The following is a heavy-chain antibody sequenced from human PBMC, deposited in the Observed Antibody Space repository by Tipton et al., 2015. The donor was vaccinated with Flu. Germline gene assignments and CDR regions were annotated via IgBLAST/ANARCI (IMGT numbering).Heavy chain of an antibody. CDR3: ARRDYSNYVSEPKNWFDP. D-gene: IGHD4-11*01. CDR2: IHRSGST. Sequence: TLSLTCTVSGGSISSYFWGWIRQPPGKGLEWIATIHRSGSTKYNPSLKSRVTISVDTSKNQFSLRLTSVTAADTAVYYCARRDYSNYVSEPKNWFDPWGQGILVIVSS. CDR1: GGSISSYF. J-gene: IGHJ5*02. V-gene: IGHV4-59*08.